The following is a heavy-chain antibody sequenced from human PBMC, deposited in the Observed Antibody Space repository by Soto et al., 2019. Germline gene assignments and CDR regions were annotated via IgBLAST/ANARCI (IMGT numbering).Heavy chain of an antibody. CDR2: INASGGST. D-gene: IGHD3-3*01. V-gene: IGHV1-46*01. Sequence: QVQLVQSGAEVKKPGASVKVSCRASGYTFTSYYMHWVRQAPGQGLDWMGIINASGGSTSYAQKFQGRVTMTRDTSTSTVYMELSSLRSEDTAVYYCAREGRDFWSGYYTWYYYYGMDVWGQGTTVTVSS. CDR3: AREGRDFWSGYYTWYYYYGMDV. J-gene: IGHJ6*02. CDR1: GYTFTSYY.